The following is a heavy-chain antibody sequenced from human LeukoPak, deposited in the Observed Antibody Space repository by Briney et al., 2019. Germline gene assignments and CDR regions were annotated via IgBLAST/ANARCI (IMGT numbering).Heavy chain of an antibody. J-gene: IGHJ6*03. CDR3: ARGPVSSGDSPYYYYYYMDV. CDR2: ISSSGSTI. CDR1: GFTFSDYY. D-gene: IGHD3-10*01. Sequence: GGSLRLSCAASGFTFSDYYMSWIRQAPGKGLEWVSYISSSGSTIYYADSVKGRFTISRDNAKNSLYLQMNSLRAEDTAVYYCARGPVSSGDSPYYYYYYMDVWGEGTTVTVSS. V-gene: IGHV3-11*01.